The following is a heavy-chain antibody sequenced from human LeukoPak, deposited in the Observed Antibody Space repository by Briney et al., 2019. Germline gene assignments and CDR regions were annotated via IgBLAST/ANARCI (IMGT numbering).Heavy chain of an antibody. CDR1: GFTFSNYS. V-gene: IGHV3-48*01. Sequence: GGSLRLSCAASGFTFSNYSMSWVRQAPGKGLEWVSFISYSTSSIYYADSVKGRFTISRDNAKNSLYLQMNSLRAEDTAVYYCAELGITMIGGVWGKGTTVTISS. CDR2: ISYSTSSI. D-gene: IGHD3-10*02. CDR3: AELGITMIGGV. J-gene: IGHJ6*04.